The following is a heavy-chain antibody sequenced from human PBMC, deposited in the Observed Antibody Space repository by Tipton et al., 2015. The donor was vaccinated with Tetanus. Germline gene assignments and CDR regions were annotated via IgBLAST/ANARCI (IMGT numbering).Heavy chain of an antibody. J-gene: IGHJ4*02. D-gene: IGHD3-10*01. CDR1: GGSFSGYY. Sequence: TLSLTCAVYGGSFSGYYWSWIRQTPGKGLEWIGDISHSGTTAYNPSLKSRVSMSVDASNNQFSLMLSSVTAADTAAYFCARGVWFGPGPKYYFDYWGQGTLVTVSS. V-gene: IGHV4-34*01. CDR3: ARGVWFGPGPKYYFDY. CDR2: ISHSGTT.